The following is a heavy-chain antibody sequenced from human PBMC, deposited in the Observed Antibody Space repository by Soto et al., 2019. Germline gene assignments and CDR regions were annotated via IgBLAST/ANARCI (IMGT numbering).Heavy chain of an antibody. V-gene: IGHV1-69*08. D-gene: IGHD2-15*01. CDR1: GGTLSSYT. J-gene: IGHJ4*02. CDR2: VIPNLGVT. Sequence: QVQLVQSGAEVKKPGSSVKVSCKASGGTLSSYTFSWVRQAPEQGLEWMGRVIPNLGVTNYAKKFQGRFTIVVDTSTSTAYMELNSLRYEDTAVYYCARDKGYCSDTRCPDFDYWGQGTLVTVSS. CDR3: ARDKGYCSDTRCPDFDY.